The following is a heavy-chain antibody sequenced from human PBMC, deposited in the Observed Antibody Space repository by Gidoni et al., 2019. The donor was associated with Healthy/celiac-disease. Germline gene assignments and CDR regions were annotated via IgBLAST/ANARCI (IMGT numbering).Heavy chain of an antibody. D-gene: IGHD5-18*01. CDR1: GFTFSSYG. CDR3: AKDQVKNTAMPLGWFDP. V-gene: IGHV3-30*18. Sequence: QVQLMESGGGVVQPGRSLRLSCAASGFTFSSYGMHWVRQAPGKGLEWVAVISYDGSNKYYADSVKGRFTISRDNSKNTLYLQMNSLRAEDTAVYYCAKDQVKNTAMPLGWFDPWGQGTLVTVSS. CDR2: ISYDGSNK. J-gene: IGHJ5*02.